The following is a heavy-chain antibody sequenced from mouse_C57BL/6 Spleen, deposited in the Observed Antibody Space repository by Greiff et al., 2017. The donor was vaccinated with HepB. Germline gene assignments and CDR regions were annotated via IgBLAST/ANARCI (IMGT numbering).Heavy chain of an antibody. CDR1: GYTFTSYW. J-gene: IGHJ1*03. Sequence: VQLQQPGAELVKPGASVKMSCKASGYTFTSYWITWVKQRPGQGLEWIGDIYPGSGSTNYNEKFKSKATLTVDTSSSTAYMQLSSLTSEDSAVYYCARRDYYGSSWGYFDVWSTGTTVTVSS. CDR3: ARRDYYGSSWGYFDV. V-gene: IGHV1-55*01. CDR2: IYPGSGST. D-gene: IGHD1-1*01.